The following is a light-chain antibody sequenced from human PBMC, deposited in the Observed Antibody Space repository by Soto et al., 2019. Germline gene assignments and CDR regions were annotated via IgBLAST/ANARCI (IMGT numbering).Light chain of an antibody. CDR2: DAS. J-gene: IGKJ1*01. CDR3: QHHNNWCT. V-gene: IGKV3-11*01. Sequence: EIVLTQSPATLSLSPGERATLSCRASQSVSSYLAWYQQKPGQAPRLLIYDASTRATGIPARFSGSGSGTEFTLTIDSLEPEDFAVYYCQHHNNWCTFGQGTKVEIK. CDR1: QSVSSY.